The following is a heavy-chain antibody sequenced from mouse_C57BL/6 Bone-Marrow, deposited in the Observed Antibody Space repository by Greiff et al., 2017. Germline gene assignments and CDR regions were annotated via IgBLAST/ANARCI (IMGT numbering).Heavy chain of an antibody. CDR1: GYTFTSYW. CDR2: IHPNSGST. V-gene: IGHV1-64*01. J-gene: IGHJ4*01. D-gene: IGHD1-1*01. Sequence: QVQLQQSGAELVKPGASVKLSCKASGYTFTSYWMHWVKQRPGQGLEWIGMIHPNSGSTTYNEKFKSKATLTVAKSSSTAYLQLSSLTSEDSAVYYCARVLLRAADMDDWGKGTSVTVSS. CDR3: ARVLLRAADMDD.